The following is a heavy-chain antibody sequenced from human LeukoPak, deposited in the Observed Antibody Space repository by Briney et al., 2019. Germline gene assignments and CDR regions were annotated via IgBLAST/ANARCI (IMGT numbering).Heavy chain of an antibody. V-gene: IGHV1-69*04. CDR1: GGTFSSYA. J-gene: IGHJ6*02. D-gene: IGHD6-13*01. Sequence: SVKVSCKASGGTFSSYAISWVRQAPGQGLEWMGRTIPIFGIANYAQKFQGRVTIAADKSTSTAYMELSSLRSEDTAVYYCARDQGGIAAAGTRYYYGMDVWGQGTTVTVSS. CDR3: ARDQGGIAAAGTRYYYGMDV. CDR2: TIPIFGIA.